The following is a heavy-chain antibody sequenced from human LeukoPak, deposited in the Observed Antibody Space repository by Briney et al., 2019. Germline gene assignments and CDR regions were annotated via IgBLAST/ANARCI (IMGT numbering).Heavy chain of an antibody. CDR1: GGSISSYY. CDR2: TYYSGST. J-gene: IGHJ6*03. V-gene: IGHV4-59*01. Sequence: NPSETLSLTCTVSGGSISSYYWSWIRQPPAKGLEWIGYTYYSGSTNYNPSLKSRVTISVDTSKNQFSLKLSSVTAADTAVYYCARVGVTVTPYYYYMDVWGKGTTVTVSS. CDR3: ARVGVTVTPYYYYMDV. D-gene: IGHD4-17*01.